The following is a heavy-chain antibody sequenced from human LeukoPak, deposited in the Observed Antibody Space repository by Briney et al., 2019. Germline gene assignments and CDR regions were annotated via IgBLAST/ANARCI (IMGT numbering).Heavy chain of an antibody. Sequence: PGGSLRLSCAASGFTFSSYAMSWVRQAPGKGLKWVSAISGSGGSTYYADSVKGRFTISRDNSKNTLYLQMNSLRAEDTAVYYCAKVRYYDSSGYSRGFDYWGQGTLVTVSS. V-gene: IGHV3-23*01. CDR3: AKVRYYDSSGYSRGFDY. D-gene: IGHD3-22*01. J-gene: IGHJ4*02. CDR2: ISGSGGST. CDR1: GFTFSSYA.